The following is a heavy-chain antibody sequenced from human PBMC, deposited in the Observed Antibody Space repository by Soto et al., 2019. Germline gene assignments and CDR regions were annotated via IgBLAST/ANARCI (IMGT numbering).Heavy chain of an antibody. CDR1: GGSISSGGYY. V-gene: IGHV4-31*03. D-gene: IGHD3-10*01. CDR2: IYYSGST. CDR3: ARGVTLVRGVIHTPPFDY. Sequence: QVQLQESGPGLVKPSQTLSLTCTVSGGSISSGGYYWSWIRQHPGKGLEWIGYIYYSGSTYYNPSLKSRVTISVDTSKNQFSLKLSSVTAADTAVYYCARGVTLVRGVIHTPPFDYWGQGALVTVSS. J-gene: IGHJ4*02.